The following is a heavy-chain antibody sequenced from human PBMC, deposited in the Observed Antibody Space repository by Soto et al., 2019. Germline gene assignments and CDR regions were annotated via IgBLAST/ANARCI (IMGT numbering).Heavy chain of an antibody. CDR3: ARYLERAVAGTEN. CDR1: GGTFSSYT. CDR2: IITILGIA. D-gene: IGHD6-19*01. V-gene: IGHV1-69*02. J-gene: IGHJ4*02. Sequence: QVQLVQSGAEVKKPGSSVKVSCKASGGTFSSYTISWVRQAPGQGLEWMARIITILGIANYAQKFQGRVTMTADKSTSTDYMELSSLRSEDTAVYYCARYLERAVAGTENWGQGTLVTVSS.